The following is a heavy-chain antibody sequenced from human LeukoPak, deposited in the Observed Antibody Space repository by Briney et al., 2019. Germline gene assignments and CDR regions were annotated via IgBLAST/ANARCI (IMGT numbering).Heavy chain of an antibody. CDR2: IYYSGST. D-gene: IGHD1-26*01. V-gene: IGHV4-59*01. CDR3: ARGYLDWFDP. Sequence: SETLSLTCTVSGGSIRSYFWTWIRQPPGKGLEWIGYIYYSGSTSYNPSLKSRVTMSVDTSTNQFSLNLNSVTAADKAVYYCARGYLDWFDPWGQGTLVTVSS. J-gene: IGHJ5*02. CDR1: GGSIRSYF.